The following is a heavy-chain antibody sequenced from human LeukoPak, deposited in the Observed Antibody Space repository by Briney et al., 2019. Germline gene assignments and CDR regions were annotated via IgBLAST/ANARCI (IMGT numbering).Heavy chain of an antibody. CDR1: GGTFSSYA. CDR3: ARAGDTAMVTLDY. V-gene: IGHV1-69*13. J-gene: IGHJ4*02. D-gene: IGHD5-18*01. Sequence: ASVKVSCKASGGTFSSYAFSWVRQAPGQGLEWMGGIIPIFGTANYAQKFQGRVTITADESTSTAYMELSSLRSEDTAVYYCARAGDTAMVTLDYWGQGTLVTVSS. CDR2: IIPIFGTA.